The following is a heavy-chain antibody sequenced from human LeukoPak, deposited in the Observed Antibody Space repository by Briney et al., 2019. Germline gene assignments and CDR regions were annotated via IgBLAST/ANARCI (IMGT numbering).Heavy chain of an antibody. J-gene: IGHJ4*02. V-gene: IGHV4-30-2*01. Sequence: PSETPSLTCTVSGGSISSGGYYWSWIRQPPGKGLEWIGYIYHSGSTYYNPSLKSRVTISVDRSKNQFSLKLSSVTAADTAVYYCARVVVVPAAIYFDYWGQGTLVTVSS. CDR2: IYHSGST. D-gene: IGHD2-2*02. CDR3: ARVVVVPAAIYFDY. CDR1: GGSISSGGYY.